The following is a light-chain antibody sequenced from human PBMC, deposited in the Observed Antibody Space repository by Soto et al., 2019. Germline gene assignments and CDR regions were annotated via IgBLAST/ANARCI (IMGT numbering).Light chain of an antibody. J-gene: IGLJ1*01. CDR3: SSYTSSSTRV. Sequence: QSVLTQPDSVSGSPGQSITISCTGTSSDVGGYNYVSWYQQHPGKAPKLMIYEVSNRPSGVSHRFSGSKSGNTASLTISGLQAEDEADYYCSSYTSSSTRVFGTGTKLTVL. CDR2: EVS. V-gene: IGLV2-14*01. CDR1: SSDVGGYNY.